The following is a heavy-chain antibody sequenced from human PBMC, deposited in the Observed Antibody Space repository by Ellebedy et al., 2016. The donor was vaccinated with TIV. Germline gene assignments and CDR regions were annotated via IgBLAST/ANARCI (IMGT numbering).Heavy chain of an antibody. CDR2: ITNDGSST. CDR3: ARLVHEATY. D-gene: IGHD2-8*01. V-gene: IGHV3-74*03. CDR1: GFTFSSYW. J-gene: IGHJ4*02. Sequence: PSETLSLTCAVSGFTFSSYWTYSVSLSPGKGLVCVPRITNDGSSTTYADSVKGRFTISRDNAKNTLYLQMNSLRAEDTAVYYCARLVHEATYWGQGTLVTVSS.